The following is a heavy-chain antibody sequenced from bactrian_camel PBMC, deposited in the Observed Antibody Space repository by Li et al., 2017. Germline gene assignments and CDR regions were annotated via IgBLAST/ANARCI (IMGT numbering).Heavy chain of an antibody. CDR2: VDRYDTT. CDR3: AATGPRAYNQWLSQHAYDY. D-gene: IGHD2*01. CDR1: GHTFSTDC. V-gene: IGHV3S53*01. J-gene: IGHJ4*01. Sequence: HVQLVESGGGSVQSGGSLRLSCAASGHTFSTDCMGWFRQAPGKEREGVAAVDRYDTTNYAKFLKGRFTISRDNAENTLQLEMNSLMPEDTAIYYCAATGPRAYNQWLSQHAYDYWGRGTQVTVS.